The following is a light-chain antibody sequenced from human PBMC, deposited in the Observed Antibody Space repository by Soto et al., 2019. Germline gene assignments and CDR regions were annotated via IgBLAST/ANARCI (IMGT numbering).Light chain of an antibody. Sequence: EIVMTQSPATLSVSPGERATFSFRASQSVSSNLAWYQQKPGQAPRLLIYGASTRATGIPARFSGSGSGTEFTLTISSLQSEDFAVYYCQQDNNWPRALTFGGGTKVDIK. CDR2: GAS. CDR1: QSVSSN. J-gene: IGKJ4*01. V-gene: IGKV3-15*01. CDR3: QQDNNWPRALT.